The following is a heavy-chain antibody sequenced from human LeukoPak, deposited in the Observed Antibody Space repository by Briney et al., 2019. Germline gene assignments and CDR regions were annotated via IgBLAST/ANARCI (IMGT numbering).Heavy chain of an antibody. J-gene: IGHJ6*02. Sequence: SETLSLTCTVSGGSISSSSYYWGWIRQPPGKGLEWIGSIYYSGSTYYNPSLKSRVTISVDTSKNQFSLKLSSVTAADTAVYYCARLGDYYYYGMDVWGQGTTVTVSS. D-gene: IGHD3-3*01. CDR3: ARLGDYYYYGMDV. V-gene: IGHV4-39*01. CDR1: GGSISSSSYY. CDR2: IYYSGST.